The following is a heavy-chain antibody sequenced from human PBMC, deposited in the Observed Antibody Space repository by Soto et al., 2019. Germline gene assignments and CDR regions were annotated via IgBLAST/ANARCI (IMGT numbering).Heavy chain of an antibody. CDR1: GGSFSGYY. V-gene: IGHV4-34*01. CDR3: AGTTFFSQKYNWFDP. J-gene: IGHJ5*02. CDR2: IEHSGST. D-gene: IGHD3-3*02. Sequence: SETLSLTCAVHGGSFSGYYWSWIRQPPEKGPEWIGEIEHSGSTFYNPSLKSRVTLSIDTSKNQFSLKLSSVTAADTAVYFCAGTTFFSQKYNWFDPWGQGTLVTVSS.